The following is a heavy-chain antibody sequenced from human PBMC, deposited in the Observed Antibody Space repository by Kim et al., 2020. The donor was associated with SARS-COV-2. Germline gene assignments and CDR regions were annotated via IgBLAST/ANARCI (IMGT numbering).Heavy chain of an antibody. CDR3: ARERVRGSGYIYYYYGMDV. Sequence: SRVTISVDTSKNQFSLKLSSVTAADTAVYYCARERVRGSGYIYYYYGMDVWGQGTTVTVSS. J-gene: IGHJ6*02. V-gene: IGHV4-34*01. D-gene: IGHD3-22*01.